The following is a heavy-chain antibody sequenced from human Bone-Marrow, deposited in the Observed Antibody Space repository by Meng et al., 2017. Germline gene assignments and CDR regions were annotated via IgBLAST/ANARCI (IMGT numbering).Heavy chain of an antibody. J-gene: IGHJ4*02. V-gene: IGHV3-21*04. D-gene: IGHD5-12*01. CDR1: GFTFSSYT. Sequence: GESLKISCAASGFTFSSYTMNWVRQAPGKGLEWVSYISSSSSSSSYIYFADSVKGRFTISRDNAKNSLYLQMNSLRAEDTAVYYCAKRYSSYGGYVAYWGLDYWGQGTLVTVSS. CDR3: AKRYSSYGGYVAYWGLDY. CDR2: ISSSSSSSSYI.